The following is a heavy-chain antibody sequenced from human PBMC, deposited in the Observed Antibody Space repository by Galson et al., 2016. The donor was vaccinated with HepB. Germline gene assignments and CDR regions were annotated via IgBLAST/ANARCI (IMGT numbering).Heavy chain of an antibody. D-gene: IGHD2-2*01. CDR2: ISGNGGST. J-gene: IGHJ5*02. CDR3: AKGVCSTTSCYPGDWFDP. CDR1: GVTLRSYA. V-gene: IGHV3-23*01. Sequence: SLRLSCAASGVTLRSYAMSWVRQTPGKGLEWVSVISGNGGSTYYADSVKGRFTISRDNSKNTLFLQMNSLRAVDTAVYYCAKGVCSTTSCYPGDWFDPWGQGTLVTVSS.